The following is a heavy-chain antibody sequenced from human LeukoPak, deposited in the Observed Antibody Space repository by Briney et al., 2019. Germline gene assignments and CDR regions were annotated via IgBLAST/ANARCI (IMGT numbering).Heavy chain of an antibody. V-gene: IGHV4-34*01. D-gene: IGHD5-24*01. Sequence: SETLSLTCAVYGGSFSGYYWSWIRQPPGKGLEWIGEINHSGSTNYNPSLKSRVTISVDTSKNQFSLKLSSVTAADTAVYYCAGGRGDGYNYFDYWGQGTLVTVSS. J-gene: IGHJ4*02. CDR1: GGSFSGYY. CDR2: INHSGST. CDR3: AGGRGDGYNYFDY.